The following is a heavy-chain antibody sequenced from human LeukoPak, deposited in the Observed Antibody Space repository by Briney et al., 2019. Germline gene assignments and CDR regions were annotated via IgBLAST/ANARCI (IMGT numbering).Heavy chain of an antibody. J-gene: IGHJ4*02. CDR3: ARVRIAAAGHYFDY. CDR1: GFTFSGSA. V-gene: IGHV3-73*01. CDR2: IRSKANSYAT. Sequence: GGSLKLSCAASGFTFSGSAMHWVRQASGKGLEWVGRIRSKANSYATAYAASVKGRFTISRDDSKNTAYLQMNSLRAEDTAVYYCARVRIAAAGHYFDYWGRGTLVTVSS. D-gene: IGHD6-13*01.